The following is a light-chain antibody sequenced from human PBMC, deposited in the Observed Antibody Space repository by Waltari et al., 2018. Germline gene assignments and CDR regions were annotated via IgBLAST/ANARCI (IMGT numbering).Light chain of an antibody. Sequence: QSVLTQPPSLSGAPGQRVTISCTGSSSNIGAGYGVQWYQQFPGTAPKLLIYDNKNPASGGPCPIFGSKFCTSGSLAITGLQAEDEADYYCQSYDSSLRGFYVFGTGTKVTV. CDR3: QSYDSSLRGFYV. V-gene: IGLV1-40*01. CDR2: DNK. CDR1: SSNIGAGYG. J-gene: IGLJ1*01.